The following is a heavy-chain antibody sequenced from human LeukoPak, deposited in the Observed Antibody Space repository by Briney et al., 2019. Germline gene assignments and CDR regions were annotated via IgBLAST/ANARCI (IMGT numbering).Heavy chain of an antibody. Sequence: ASVKVSCKASGYTFTGYYMRWVRQAPGQGLEWMGWINPNSGGTNYAQKFQGRVTMTRDTSISTAYMELSRLRSDDTAVYYCAAGRGYCGGGSCYGDDAFDIWGQGTMVTVSS. CDR2: INPNSGGT. CDR3: AAGRGYCGGGSCYGDDAFDI. V-gene: IGHV1-2*02. CDR1: GYTFTGYY. J-gene: IGHJ3*02. D-gene: IGHD2-15*01.